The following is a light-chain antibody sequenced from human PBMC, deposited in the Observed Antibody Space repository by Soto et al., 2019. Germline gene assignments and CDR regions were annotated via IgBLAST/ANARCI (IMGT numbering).Light chain of an antibody. CDR3: QQYGNLPYT. CDR2: GAS. CDR1: QGISTY. V-gene: IGKV1-39*01. Sequence: DIQMTQSPSSLFANVGDRVTITCRASQGISTYLHWYQQRPGKAPSLLIYGASNLHRGVPSRFSGRGSGTDFTLTISSLQPEDVATYYCQQYGNLPYTFGPGTKLEIK. J-gene: IGKJ2*01.